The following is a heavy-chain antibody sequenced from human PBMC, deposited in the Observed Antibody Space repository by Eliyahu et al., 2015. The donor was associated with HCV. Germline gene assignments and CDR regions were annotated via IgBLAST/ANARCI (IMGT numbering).Heavy chain of an antibody. D-gene: IGHD4-17*01. V-gene: IGHV1-46*04. Sequence: QVQLVQSGAELKKPGASVKVSCKASRYTFTSYYIHWVRQAPGQGLEWMGIINPSGGSTSYAEKLQDRVTMTRDTSTSTVYMELSSLRSEDTAVYYCAREVTTDYYYAMDVWGQGTTVTVSS. CDR3: AREVTTDYYYAMDV. CDR1: RYTFTSYY. J-gene: IGHJ6*02. CDR2: INPSGGST.